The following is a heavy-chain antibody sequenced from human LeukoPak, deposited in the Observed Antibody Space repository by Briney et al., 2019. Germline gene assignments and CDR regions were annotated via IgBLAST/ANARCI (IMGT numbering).Heavy chain of an antibody. CDR1: GYTFTGYL. D-gene: IGHD4-23*01. CDR3: ARNFGGSSRYFDY. J-gene: IGHJ4*02. CDR2: ISPNSGGT. Sequence: ASVKVSCKASGYTFTGYLMHWVRLAPGHGLEWMGWISPNSGGTNYAQKFQGRVTMTRDTSISTAYMELSRLTSDDTAVYYCARNFGGSSRYFDYWGQGTLVSVSS. V-gene: IGHV1-2*02.